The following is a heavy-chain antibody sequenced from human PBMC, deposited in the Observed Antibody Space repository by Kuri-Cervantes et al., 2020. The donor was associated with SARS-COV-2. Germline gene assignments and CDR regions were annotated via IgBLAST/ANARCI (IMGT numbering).Heavy chain of an antibody. D-gene: IGHD1/OR15-1a*01. J-gene: IGHJ4*02. CDR3: ARCPNTQYFDY. Sequence: ASVKVSCKASGYTFTAYYMHWVRQAPGQGLEWMGIINPGGGGTSYAQRFQGRVTMTRDTSTSTVYMELSSVTAADTAVYYCARCPNTQYFDYWGQGTLVTVSS. V-gene: IGHV1-46*01. CDR1: GYTFTAYY. CDR2: INPGGGGT.